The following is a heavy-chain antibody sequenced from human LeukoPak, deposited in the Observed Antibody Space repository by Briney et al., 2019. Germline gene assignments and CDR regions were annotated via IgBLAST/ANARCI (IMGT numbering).Heavy chain of an antibody. CDR2: IKQDGSEK. D-gene: IGHD3-3*01. V-gene: IGHV3-7*01. CDR3: AKAGITIFGVVPWDAFDI. Sequence: GGSLRLSCAASGFTFSSYWMSWVRQAPGKGLEWVANIKQDGSEKYYVDSVRGRFTISRDNSKNTLYLQMNSLRAEDTAVYYCAKAGITIFGVVPWDAFDIWGQGTMVTVSS. J-gene: IGHJ3*02. CDR1: GFTFSSYW.